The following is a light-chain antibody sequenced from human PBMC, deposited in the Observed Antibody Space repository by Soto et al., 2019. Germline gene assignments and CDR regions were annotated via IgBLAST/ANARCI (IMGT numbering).Light chain of an antibody. J-gene: IGLJ1*01. CDR3: TSFTSKSTYV. CDR2: QVS. V-gene: IGLV2-14*01. CDR1: ISDVCGYNF. Sequence: QFALTQPASVSGSPGQSITIACTVTISDVCGYNFVSWYQHHPGKAPKFIIYQVSHRPSGVSSRFSGSKSGNTASLTISGLRAEEEADYYCTSFTSKSTYVFGTGTKVNVL.